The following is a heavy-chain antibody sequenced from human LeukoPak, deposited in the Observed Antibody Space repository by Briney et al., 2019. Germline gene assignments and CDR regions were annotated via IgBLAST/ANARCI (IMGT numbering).Heavy chain of an antibody. Sequence: GGSLRLSCAASGFTFSSYSMNWVRQAPGKGLEWVSSISSSSSYIYYADSVKGRFTISRDNAKNSLYLQMNSLRAEDTAVYYCARVPDYYGSGSYEGYWGQGTLVTVSP. J-gene: IGHJ4*02. CDR2: ISSSSSYI. D-gene: IGHD3-10*01. V-gene: IGHV3-21*01. CDR3: ARVPDYYGSGSYEGY. CDR1: GFTFSSYS.